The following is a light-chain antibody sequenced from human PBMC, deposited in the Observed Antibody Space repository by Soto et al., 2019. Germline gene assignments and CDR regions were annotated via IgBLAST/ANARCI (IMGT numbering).Light chain of an antibody. CDR1: QTISSW. CDR2: KAS. Sequence: IQSTHSSSTLHGSVADGVTTRCRASQTISSWLAWYQQKPGKAPKLLIYKASTLKSGVPSRFSGSGSVTEFTLTVTCLQPYDFATYLCQLYSRYSEAFGQGTKVDIK. CDR3: QLYSRYSEA. J-gene: IGKJ1*01. V-gene: IGKV1-5*03.